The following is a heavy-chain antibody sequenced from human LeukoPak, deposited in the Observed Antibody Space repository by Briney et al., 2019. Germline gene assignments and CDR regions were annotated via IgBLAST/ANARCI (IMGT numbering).Heavy chain of an antibody. CDR3: AGAYCGGDCYSGRAFDI. V-gene: IGHV4-4*02. CDR1: GGSISSSYW. Sequence: SETLSLTCAVSGGSISSSYWWSWVRQPPGKGLEWIGEVYHSVSTNYYPSLKSRVTISIEKSKNQFSLKLSSVTAADTAVYYCAGAYCGGDCYSGRAFDIWGQGTMVTVSS. CDR2: VYHSVST. D-gene: IGHD2-21*02. J-gene: IGHJ3*02.